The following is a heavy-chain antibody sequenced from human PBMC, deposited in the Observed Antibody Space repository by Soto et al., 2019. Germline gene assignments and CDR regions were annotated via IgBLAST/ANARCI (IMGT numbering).Heavy chain of an antibody. V-gene: IGHV3-23*01. CDR3: VRQAKLTTVTVNVGYYYGLDV. J-gene: IGHJ6*02. Sequence: DVQLLESWGGLVQPGGSLRLSCAASGFRFSTYDMSWVRQAPGKGLEWVSVMSGSGSGTYYADSVKGRFTISRDNSKNTLYLQMNSLRAEDTAVYYCVRQAKLTTVTVNVGYYYGLDVWGQGTTVTVSS. D-gene: IGHD4-4*01. CDR1: GFRFSTYD. CDR2: MSGSGSGT.